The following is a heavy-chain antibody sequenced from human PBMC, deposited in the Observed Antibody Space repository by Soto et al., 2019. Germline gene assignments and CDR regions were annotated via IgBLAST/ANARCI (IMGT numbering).Heavy chain of an antibody. J-gene: IGHJ3*02. CDR3: ARPGELSLTAFDI. CDR2: IYYSGST. Sequence: QLQLQESGPGLVKPSETLSLTCTVSGGSISSSSYYWGWIRQPPGKGLEWIGSIYYSGSTYYNPSLKRRVITSVDTSKTLFSLKLSSVTAADAAVYYCARPGELSLTAFDIWGQGTMVTVSS. D-gene: IGHD3-16*02. CDR1: GGSISSSSYY. V-gene: IGHV4-39*01.